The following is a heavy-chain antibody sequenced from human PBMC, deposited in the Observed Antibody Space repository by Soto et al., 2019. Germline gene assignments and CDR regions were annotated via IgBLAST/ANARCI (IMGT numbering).Heavy chain of an antibody. J-gene: IGHJ6*02. Sequence: GGSLRLSCTASGFTFSNYYMSWIRQAPGEGLEWVSAISGSGGSTYYADSVKGRFTISRDNSKNTLYLQMNSLRAEDTAVYYCAKDVAAAGPGGGMDVWGQGTTVTVS. D-gene: IGHD6-13*01. V-gene: IGHV3-23*01. CDR3: AKDVAAAGPGGGMDV. CDR2: ISGSGGST. CDR1: GFTFSNYY.